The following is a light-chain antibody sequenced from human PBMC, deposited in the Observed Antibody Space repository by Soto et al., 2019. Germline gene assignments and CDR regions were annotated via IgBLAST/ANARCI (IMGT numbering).Light chain of an antibody. CDR2: DAS. CDR1: QSVSSY. CDR3: QQRSNWPPT. V-gene: IGKV3-11*01. J-gene: IGKJ1*01. Sequence: EILVTHSPATLSVSPGERATLSCRASQSVSSYLAWYQQKPGQAPRLLIYDASNRATGIPARFSGSGSGTDFTLTISSLEPQDFAVYYCQQRSNWPPTFGQGTKVDIK.